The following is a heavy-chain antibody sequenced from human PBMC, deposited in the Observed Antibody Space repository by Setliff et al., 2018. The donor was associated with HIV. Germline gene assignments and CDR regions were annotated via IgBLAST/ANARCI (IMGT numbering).Heavy chain of an antibody. Sequence: SETLSLTCTVSGGSISSYYWSRIRQPPGKGLEWIGYIYYNGNTNYNPSLKSRVTISVDTSKNQLSLKLSSVTAADTAVYYCAREIYGGNSRPFDYWGQGTLVTVSS. J-gene: IGHJ4*02. CDR3: AREIYGGNSRPFDY. V-gene: IGHV4-59*01. D-gene: IGHD4-17*01. CDR1: GGSISSYY. CDR2: IYYNGNT.